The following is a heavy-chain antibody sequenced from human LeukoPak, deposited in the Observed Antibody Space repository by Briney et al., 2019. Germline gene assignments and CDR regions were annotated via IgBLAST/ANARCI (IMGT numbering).Heavy chain of an antibody. J-gene: IGHJ3*02. D-gene: IGHD6-13*01. CDR2: ISSSGSTI. CDR1: GFTLSEYY. V-gene: IGHV3-11*01. Sequence: GGAPRLSLAAPGFTLSEYYMSWIPPAPGKGVGGGSYISSSGSTIYYADSVKGRFTISRDNAKNSLYLQMNSLRAEDTAVYYCASMGSWPQGGAFDIWGQGTMVTVSS. CDR3: ASMGSWPQGGAFDI.